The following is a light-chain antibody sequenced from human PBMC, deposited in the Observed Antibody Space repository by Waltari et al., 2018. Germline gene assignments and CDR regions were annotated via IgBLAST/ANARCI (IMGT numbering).Light chain of an antibody. Sequence: DIQMTQSPSTLSASVGDRVTITCRASQSISSWLAWYQQKPGKAPKLLLYKASSLESGVPSRVSGSGSGTEFTLTISSLQPEDFATYYCQQYNSYSGTFGQGTKVEIK. V-gene: IGKV1-5*03. CDR2: KAS. J-gene: IGKJ1*01. CDR1: QSISSW. CDR3: QQYNSYSGT.